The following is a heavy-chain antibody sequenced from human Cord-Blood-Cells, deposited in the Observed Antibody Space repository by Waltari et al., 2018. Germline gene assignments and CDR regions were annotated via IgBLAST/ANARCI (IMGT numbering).Heavy chain of an antibody. CDR1: GGSISSSSYY. V-gene: IGHV4-39*01. Sequence: QLQLQESGPGLVKPSETLSLTCTVSGGSISSSSYYWGWIRQPPGKGLEWIGSIYYSGSTYYKPSLKSRVTISVDTSKNQFSLKLSSVTAADTAVYYCARLAAAGNWFDPWGQGTLVTVSS. D-gene: IGHD6-13*01. CDR3: ARLAAAGNWFDP. J-gene: IGHJ5*02. CDR2: IYYSGST.